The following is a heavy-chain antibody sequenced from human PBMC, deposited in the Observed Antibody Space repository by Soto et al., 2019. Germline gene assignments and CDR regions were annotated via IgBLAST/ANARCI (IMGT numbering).Heavy chain of an antibody. CDR3: VSDRGYGHASVPYS. CDR2: ISYDGSLQ. Sequence: QAQLVESGGGVVQPGRSLRLSCAASGFAFSSYGMHWVRQAPGTGLGWVAVISYDGSLQHYADSVKGRFTISRDNSKNMVLLQMGSLRAEDTAVYYCVSDRGYGHASVPYSWGQGTLVSVSS. D-gene: IGHD5-18*01. CDR1: GFAFSSYG. J-gene: IGHJ4*02. V-gene: IGHV3-30*03.